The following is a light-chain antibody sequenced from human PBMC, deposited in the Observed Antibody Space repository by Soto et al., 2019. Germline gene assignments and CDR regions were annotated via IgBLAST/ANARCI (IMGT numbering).Light chain of an antibody. Sequence: TQMTPSLYSLSASEGDRVTITCRASQSISSCLNWYQQKPGKAPKLLIYAASSLQSGVPSRFSGTGSGTDFTLTISKLQPGDFATYYCQQSYSTPLTLGQGTLLEI. CDR3: QQSYSTPLT. V-gene: IGKV1-39*01. CDR1: QSISSC. CDR2: AAS. J-gene: IGKJ5*01.